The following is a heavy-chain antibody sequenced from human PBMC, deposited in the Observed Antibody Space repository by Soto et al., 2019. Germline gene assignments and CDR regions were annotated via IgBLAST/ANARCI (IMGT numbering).Heavy chain of an antibody. CDR2: ISAYNGNT. J-gene: IGHJ6*03. D-gene: IGHD3-10*01. V-gene: IGHV1-18*01. Sequence: ASGKVSCKASGYTFTSYGIIWVRQAPGQGLEWMGWISAYNGNTNYAQKLQGRVTMTTDTSTSTAYMELRSLRSDDTAVYYCARITDGSGTLISRAYYYYYMDVWGKGTTVTVSS. CDR3: ARITDGSGTLISRAYYYYYMDV. CDR1: GYTFTSYG.